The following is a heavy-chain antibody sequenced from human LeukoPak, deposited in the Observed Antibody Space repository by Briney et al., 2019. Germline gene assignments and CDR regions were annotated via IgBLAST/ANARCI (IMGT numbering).Heavy chain of an antibody. CDR3: AKAMYDYVWGSYRPGAFDI. Sequence: PGRSLRLSCAASGFTFSSYGMHWVRQAPGKGLEWVAVISYDGSNKYYADSVKGRFTISRDNSKNTLYLQMNSLRAEDTAVYYCAKAMYDYVWGSYRPGAFDIWGQGTMVTVSS. J-gene: IGHJ3*02. V-gene: IGHV3-30*18. D-gene: IGHD3-16*02. CDR2: ISYDGSNK. CDR1: GFTFSSYG.